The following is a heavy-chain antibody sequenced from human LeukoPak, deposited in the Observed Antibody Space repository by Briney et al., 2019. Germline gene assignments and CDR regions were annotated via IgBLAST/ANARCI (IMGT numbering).Heavy chain of an antibody. CDR3: ARHPVDIYNYGMDV. Sequence: PSETLSLTCTVSGGSISNYYWGWIRQPPGKGLEWIGSIYYSGSTYYNPSLKSRVTISVDTSKNQFSLKLNSVTAADTAAFYCARHPVDIYNYGMDVWGQGTTVTVSS. CDR1: GGSISNYY. V-gene: IGHV4-39*01. CDR2: IYYSGST. D-gene: IGHD4-23*01. J-gene: IGHJ6*02.